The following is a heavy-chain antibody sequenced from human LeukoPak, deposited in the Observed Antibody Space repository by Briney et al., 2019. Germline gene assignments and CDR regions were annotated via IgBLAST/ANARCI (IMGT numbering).Heavy chain of an antibody. V-gene: IGHV3-23*01. D-gene: IGHD1-20*01. CDR3: AITGNPATGDY. J-gene: IGHJ4*02. CDR1: GFTFSSYS. Sequence: GGSLRLSCAASGFTFSSYSMNWVRQAPGKGLEWVSAIGGSGGSTYYADSVKGRFTISRDNSKNTLYLQMNSLRAEDTAVYYCAITGNPATGDYWGQGTLVTVSS. CDR2: IGGSGGST.